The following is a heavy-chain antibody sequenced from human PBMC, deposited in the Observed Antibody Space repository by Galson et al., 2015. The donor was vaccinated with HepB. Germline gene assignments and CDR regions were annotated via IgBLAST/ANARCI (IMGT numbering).Heavy chain of an antibody. Sequence: QSGAEVKKPGESLRISCKTSGYSFTSYWISWVRQMPGKGLEWMGRIAPSGSYTKYSPSFQGHVTISVDKSTSTAYLQCSSLKASDTAMYYCARLCTGSYCNQHDYWGQGTLVTVSS. CDR1: GYSFTSYW. J-gene: IGHJ4*02. CDR2: IAPSGSYT. D-gene: IGHD3-10*02. V-gene: IGHV5-10-1*01. CDR3: ARLCTGSYCNQHDY.